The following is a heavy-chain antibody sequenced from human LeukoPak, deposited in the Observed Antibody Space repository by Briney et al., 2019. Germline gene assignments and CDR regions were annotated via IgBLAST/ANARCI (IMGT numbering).Heavy chain of an antibody. CDR2: INPNSGGT. CDR1: GYTFTGYY. CDR3: ARGLVQRGNYYDSSGPLDY. V-gene: IGHV1-2*06. J-gene: IGHJ4*02. D-gene: IGHD3-22*01. Sequence: ASVKVSCKASGYTFTGYYMHWVRQAPGQGLEWMGRINPNSGGTNYAQKFQGRVTMTRDTSISTAYMELSRLRSDDTAVYYCARGLVQRGNYYDSSGPLDYWGQGTLVTVS.